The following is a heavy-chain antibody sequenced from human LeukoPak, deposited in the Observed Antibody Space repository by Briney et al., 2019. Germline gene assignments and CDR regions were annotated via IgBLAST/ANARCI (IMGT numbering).Heavy chain of an antibody. V-gene: IGHV4-34*01. CDR3: ARMYRGMVRGGHMDV. Sequence: SETLSLTCAVYGGSFSGYYWSWIRQPPGKGLEWIGEINHSGSTNYNPSLKSRVTISVDTSKNQFSLKLSSVTAADTAVYYCARMYRGMVRGGHMDVWGKGTTVTISS. CDR1: GGSFSGYY. CDR2: INHSGST. D-gene: IGHD3-10*01. J-gene: IGHJ6*03.